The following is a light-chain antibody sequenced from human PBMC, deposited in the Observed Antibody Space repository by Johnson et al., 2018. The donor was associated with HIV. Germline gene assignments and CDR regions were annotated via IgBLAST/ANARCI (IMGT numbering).Light chain of an antibody. CDR1: SSNIGNNY. CDR2: ENN. Sequence: QSVLTQPPSVSAAPGQKVTISCSGSSSNIGNNYVSWYQQLPGTAPKLLIYENNKRPSGIPDRFSGSKSGTSATLGITGLQTGEEADYYCGTWDSSLSAGYYVFGTGTKVTVL. V-gene: IGLV1-51*02. J-gene: IGLJ1*01. CDR3: GTWDSSLSAGYYV.